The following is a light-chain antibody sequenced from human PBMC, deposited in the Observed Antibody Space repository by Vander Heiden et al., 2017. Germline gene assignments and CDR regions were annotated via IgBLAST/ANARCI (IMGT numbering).Light chain of an antibody. J-gene: IGLJ2*01. CDR2: QDS. CDR1: KLGDKY. CDR3: QAWDNSTVV. Sequence: SYELTQPPSVSESPGQTASITCSGDKLGDKYACWYQQRPGQSPLLVIYQDSKRPSGIPERFSGSNSGNTATLTISGTQAMDEADYYCQAWDNSTVVFGGGTQLTVL. V-gene: IGLV3-1*01.